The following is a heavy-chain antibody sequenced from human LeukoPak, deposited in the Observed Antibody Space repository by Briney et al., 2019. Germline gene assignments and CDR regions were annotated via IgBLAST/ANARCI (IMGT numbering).Heavy chain of an antibody. V-gene: IGHV4-30-2*01. J-gene: IGHJ2*01. D-gene: IGHD2/OR15-2a*01. Sequence: SQTLSLTCAVSGGSISSGSYSWSWIRQPPGKGLEWIGYISHSGNTYYSPSLKSRVTISVDNSKNQFSLKLTSVTAADTAVYYCARYSTTWPHWYFDLWGRGTLVTVSS. CDR2: ISHSGNT. CDR3: ARYSTTWPHWYFDL. CDR1: GGSISSGSYS.